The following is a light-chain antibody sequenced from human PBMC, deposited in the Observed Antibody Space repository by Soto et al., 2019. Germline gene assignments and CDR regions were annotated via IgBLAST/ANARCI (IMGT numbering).Light chain of an antibody. CDR3: CSYAGTYIFSV. CDR2: DVI. Sequence: QSALTQPRSVSGSPGQSVTISCTGTSSDVGAYNYVSWYQQHPGKAPKLLIYDVIKRPSGVPDRFSGSKAGNTASLTISGLQAEDAVDYYCCSYAGTYIFSVFGGGTKLTVL. CDR1: SSDVGAYNY. J-gene: IGLJ2*01. V-gene: IGLV2-11*01.